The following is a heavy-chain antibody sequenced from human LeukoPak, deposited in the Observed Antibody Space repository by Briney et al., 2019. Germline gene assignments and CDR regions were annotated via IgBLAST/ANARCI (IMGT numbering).Heavy chain of an antibody. Sequence: GGSLRLSCAASGFTVSSNYMTWVRQAPGKGLEWVSVIYKNAITYYADSVKGRFSISRDNSNNTLYLQMNSLRAEDTAVYYCAKRTGRDTREYWGQGTLVTVSS. D-gene: IGHD5-18*01. V-gene: IGHV3-53*01. CDR2: IYKNAIT. CDR1: GFTVSSNY. J-gene: IGHJ4*02. CDR3: AKRTGRDTREY.